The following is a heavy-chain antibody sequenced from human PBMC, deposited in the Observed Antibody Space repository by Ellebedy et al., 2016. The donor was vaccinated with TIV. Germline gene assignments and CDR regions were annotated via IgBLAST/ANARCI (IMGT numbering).Heavy chain of an antibody. J-gene: IGHJ4*02. CDR1: GFRFSGYA. Sequence: PGGSLRLSCAASGFRFSGYAMHWVRQAPGKGLEWVAVISYDGKNKFYTDSVKGRFTISRDDSKNTLSLQMSSLRTEDTAIYYCARGATWILEYWGQGTLVTVSS. D-gene: IGHD5-18*01. CDR3: ARGATWILEY. CDR2: ISYDGKNK. V-gene: IGHV3-30*03.